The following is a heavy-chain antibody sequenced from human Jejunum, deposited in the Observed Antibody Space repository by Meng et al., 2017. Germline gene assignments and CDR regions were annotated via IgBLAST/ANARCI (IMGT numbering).Heavy chain of an antibody. CDR1: GGSMSSGAYY. J-gene: IGHJ4*02. Sequence: QVPLQASGPGLVKPSQTRPLTCSVSGGSMSSGAYYWTWIRQHPGKGLEWIGNIYWTGSTDYNPSLKSRLTISLDTSNSQFSLKLSSVTAADTAVYFCARDSLNMLRGITMRRYFFDYWGQGMLVTVSS. CDR2: IYWTGST. D-gene: IGHD3-10*01. V-gene: IGHV4-31*03. CDR3: ARDSLNMLRGITMRRYFFDY.